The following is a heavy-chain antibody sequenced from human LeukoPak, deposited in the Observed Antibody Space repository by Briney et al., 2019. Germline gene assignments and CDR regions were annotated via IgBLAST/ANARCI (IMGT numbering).Heavy chain of an antibody. CDR1: GGSFSGYY. Sequence: PSETLSLTCAVYGGSFSGYYWSWIRQPPGKGLEWIGEINHSGSTNYNPPLHRRVTISVDTSKNQFSLKLSSVTAADTAVYYCARGNVEMATIGHPSFEYYSDYWGQGTLVTVSS. CDR2: INHSGST. V-gene: IGHV4-34*01. D-gene: IGHD5-24*01. J-gene: IGHJ4*02. CDR3: ARGNVEMATIGHPSFEYYSDY.